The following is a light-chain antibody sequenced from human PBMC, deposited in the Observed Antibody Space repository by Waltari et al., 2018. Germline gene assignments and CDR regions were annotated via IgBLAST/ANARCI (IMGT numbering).Light chain of an antibody. Sequence: QSALTQPASVSGSPGPSIPTSCTGTSSDVGGYNYVSRYQQHPGHAPKLMIYDVSNRPSGVSIRFSGSKSGNTASLTISGLQAEDEADYYCSSYTSSSTLVFGGGTKLTVL. CDR1: SSDVGGYNY. J-gene: IGLJ3*02. CDR2: DVS. V-gene: IGLV2-14*03. CDR3: SSYTSSSTLV.